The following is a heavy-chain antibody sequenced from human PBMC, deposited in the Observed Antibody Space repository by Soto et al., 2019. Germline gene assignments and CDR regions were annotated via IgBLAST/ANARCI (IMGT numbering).Heavy chain of an antibody. CDR3: ARDGPPSELLIYYFDY. CDR1: GFTFSSYA. D-gene: IGHD1-26*01. V-gene: IGHV3-30-3*01. CDR2: ISYDGSNK. Sequence: QVQLVESGGGVVQPGRSLRLSCAASGFTFSSYAMHWVRQAPGKGLEWVAVISYDGSNKYYADSVKGRFTISRDNSKNTLYLQMNSRRAEDTAVYYCARDGPPSELLIYYFDYWGQGTLVTVSS. J-gene: IGHJ4*02.